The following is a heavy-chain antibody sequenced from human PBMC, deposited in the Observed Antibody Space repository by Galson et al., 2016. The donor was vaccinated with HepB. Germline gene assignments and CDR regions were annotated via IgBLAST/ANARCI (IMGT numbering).Heavy chain of an antibody. D-gene: IGHD1-14*01. CDR3: ARHLDPQSESYYYYYYGMDV. J-gene: IGHJ6*02. CDR2: ISTRGST. Sequence: LSLTCTVSGGSISSGSYHWSWIRQPAGKGLEWIGRISTRGSTNYNPSLKSRVTISVDTSKNQFSLKLSSVTAADTALYYCARHLDPQSESYYYYYYGMDVWGQGTTVTVSS. CDR1: GGSISSGSYH. V-gene: IGHV4-61*02.